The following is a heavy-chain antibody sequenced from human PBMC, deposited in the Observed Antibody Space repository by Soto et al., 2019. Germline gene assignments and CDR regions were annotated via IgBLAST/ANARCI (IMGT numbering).Heavy chain of an antibody. CDR1: GFTFDDYG. Sequence: GSLRLSCAASGFTFDDYGMSWARQAPGKGLEWVSGVNWNGGSTGYADSVKGRFTISRDNAKNSLYLQMSSLRAEDTAFYYCVRGASLNFDYWGQGTLVTVSS. CDR2: VNWNGGST. CDR3: VRGASLNFDY. D-gene: IGHD1-26*01. J-gene: IGHJ4*02. V-gene: IGHV3-20*04.